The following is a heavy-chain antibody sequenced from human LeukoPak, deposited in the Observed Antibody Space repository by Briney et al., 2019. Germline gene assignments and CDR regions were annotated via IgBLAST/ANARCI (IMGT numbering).Heavy chain of an antibody. CDR1: GFTFSSYA. CDR3: AKDFGDGYSF. CDR2: ISGSGGST. V-gene: IGHV3-23*01. Sequence: GVSLRLSCAASGFTFSSYAMSWVRQAPGKGLEWVSAISGSGGSTYYADSVKGRFTISRDNSKNTLYLQTNSLRAEDTAVYYCAKDFGDGYSFWGQGTLVTVSS. D-gene: IGHD5-24*01. J-gene: IGHJ4*02.